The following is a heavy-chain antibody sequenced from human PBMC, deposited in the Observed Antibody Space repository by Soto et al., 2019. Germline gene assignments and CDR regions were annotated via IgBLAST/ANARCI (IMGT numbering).Heavy chain of an antibody. Sequence: QVQLVESGGGVVQPGRSLRLSCAASGFTFSSYAMHWVRQAPGKGLEWVAVISYDGSNKYYADSVKGRFTISRDNSKNTLYLQMNSLIAEDTAVYYCATERYSSAFDYWGQGTLVTVSS. CDR2: ISYDGSNK. CDR3: ATERYSSAFDY. V-gene: IGHV3-30-3*01. CDR1: GFTFSSYA. D-gene: IGHD5-18*01. J-gene: IGHJ4*02.